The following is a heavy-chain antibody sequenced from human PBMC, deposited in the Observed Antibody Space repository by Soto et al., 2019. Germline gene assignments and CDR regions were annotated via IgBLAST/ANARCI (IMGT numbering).Heavy chain of an antibody. V-gene: IGHV4-30-4*01. CDR2: IYYSGST. J-gene: IGHJ5*02. D-gene: IGHD4-17*01. CDR1: GGSISSGDYS. Sequence: SETLSLTCTVSGGSISSGDYSWSWIRQPPGKGLEWIGYIYYSGSTYYNPSLKSRVTISVDTSKNQFSLKLSSVTAADTAVYYCARNYGGNPTNWFDPWGQGTLVTVSS. CDR3: ARNYGGNPTNWFDP.